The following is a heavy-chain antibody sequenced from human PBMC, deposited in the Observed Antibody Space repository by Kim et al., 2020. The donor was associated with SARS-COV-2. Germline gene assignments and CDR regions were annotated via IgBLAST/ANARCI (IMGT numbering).Heavy chain of an antibody. V-gene: IGHV4-31*03. CDR2: IYYSGST. CDR3: ARGISFGELLSVDY. CDR1: GCSISSGGYY. Sequence: SETLSLTCTVSGCSISSGGYYRSWIRQHPGKGLEWTGYIYYSGSTYFNPSRKSRVTISVDASKNQFSLKLSSVTAADTAVYYCARGISFGELLSVDYWGQGTLVTVSS. D-gene: IGHD3-10*01. J-gene: IGHJ4*02.